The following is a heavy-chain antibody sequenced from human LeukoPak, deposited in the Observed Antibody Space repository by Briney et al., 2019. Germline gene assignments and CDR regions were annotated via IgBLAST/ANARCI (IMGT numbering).Heavy chain of an antibody. CDR2: FYYSGLS. J-gene: IGHJ3*02. D-gene: IGHD3-9*01. CDR1: GSSISSNFY. CDR3: ARDLKSVDAFDI. V-gene: IGHV4-38-2*02. Sequence: PSETLSLTCTVSGSSISSNFYWGWVRQPPGKGLEWIGSFYYSGLSYYNASLKSRVTFSLGTSMTQFSLKLSSVTAADTAVYYCARDLKSVDAFDIWGQGTMVTVSS.